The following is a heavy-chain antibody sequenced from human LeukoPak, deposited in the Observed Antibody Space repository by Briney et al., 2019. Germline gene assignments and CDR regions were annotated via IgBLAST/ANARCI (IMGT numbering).Heavy chain of an antibody. CDR2: INPNSGGT. D-gene: IGHD7-27*01. Sequence: GASVKVSCKASGYTFTGYYMHWVRQAPGQGLEWMGWINPNSGGTNYAQKFQGWVTMTRDTSISTAYMELSRLRSDDTAVYYCARDCGLNWGFGNGMDVWGQGTTVTVSS. J-gene: IGHJ6*02. CDR3: ARDCGLNWGFGNGMDV. CDR1: GYTFTGYY. V-gene: IGHV1-2*04.